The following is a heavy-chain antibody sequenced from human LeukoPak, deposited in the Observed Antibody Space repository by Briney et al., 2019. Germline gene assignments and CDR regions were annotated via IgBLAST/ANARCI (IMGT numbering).Heavy chain of an antibody. Sequence: ASVKVSCKAPGGTFSSYAISWVRQAPGQGLEWMGGIIPIFGTANYAQKFQGRVTITADESTSTAYMELSSLRSEDTAVYYCARGGSGWSNFDYWGQGTLVTVSS. CDR2: IIPIFGTA. J-gene: IGHJ4*02. CDR1: GGTFSSYA. V-gene: IGHV1-69*13. CDR3: ARGGSGWSNFDY. D-gene: IGHD6-19*01.